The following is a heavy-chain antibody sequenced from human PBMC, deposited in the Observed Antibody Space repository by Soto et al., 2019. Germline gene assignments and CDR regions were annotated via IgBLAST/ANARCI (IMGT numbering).Heavy chain of an antibody. CDR1: GGTFSSYA. Sequence: QVQLVQSGAEVKKPGSSVKVSCKASGGTFSSYAISWVRQAPGQGLEWMGGIIPIFGTANYAQKFQGRVTITADESTRTAYKELSSLKSWDTAVYYCARYGRYSSSWYYFHYWGQGTLVTVSS. D-gene: IGHD6-13*01. J-gene: IGHJ4*02. V-gene: IGHV1-69*01. CDR2: IIPIFGTA. CDR3: ARYGRYSSSWYYFHY.